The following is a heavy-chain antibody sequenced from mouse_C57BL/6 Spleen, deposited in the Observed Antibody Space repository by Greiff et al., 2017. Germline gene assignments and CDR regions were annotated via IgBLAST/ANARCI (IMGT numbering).Heavy chain of an antibody. V-gene: IGHV1-15*01. J-gene: IGHJ2*01. D-gene: IGHD1-1*01. CDR1: GYTFTDYE. Sequence: QVQLKQSGAELVRPGASVTLSCKASGYTFTDYEMHWVKQTPVHGLEWIGAIDPETGGTAYNQKFKGKAILTADKSSSTAYMELRSLTSEDSAVYYLFITTVAYYFDYWGQGTTLTVSS. CDR3: FITTVAYYFDY. CDR2: IDPETGGT.